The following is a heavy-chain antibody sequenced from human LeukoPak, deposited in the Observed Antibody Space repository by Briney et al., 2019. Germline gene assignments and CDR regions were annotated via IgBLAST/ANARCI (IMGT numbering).Heavy chain of an antibody. J-gene: IGHJ4*02. V-gene: IGHV3-33*06. D-gene: IGHD3-16*01. CDR1: GFTFRTYG. CDR3: AKVLGGTGYFDY. CDR2: IWNDGSSK. Sequence: GGSLRLSCAASGFTFRTYGMHWVRQAPGKGLEWVAAIWNDGSSKHYGDSVKGRFTISRDNSKNTVYLQMNSLRVEDTAVYCCAKVLGGTGYFDYWGQGTLVTVSS.